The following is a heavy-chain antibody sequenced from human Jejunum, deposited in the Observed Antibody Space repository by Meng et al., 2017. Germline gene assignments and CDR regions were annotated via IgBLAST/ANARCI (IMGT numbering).Heavy chain of an antibody. CDR1: GFTFDDYA. CDR3: VKVLWSTNYHLGPFDY. Sequence: VGLGGSLVRPGMSLRLSFATSGFTFDDYAMHWVRQAPGKGLEWVSGISSNSITTEYADSVKGRFTISRDNAKNTLYLQMNSLRPEDTAFYYCVKVLWSTNYHLGPFDYWGRGDLVTVSS. CDR2: ISSNSITT. D-gene: IGHD3-3*01. V-gene: IGHV3-9*01. J-gene: IGHJ4*02.